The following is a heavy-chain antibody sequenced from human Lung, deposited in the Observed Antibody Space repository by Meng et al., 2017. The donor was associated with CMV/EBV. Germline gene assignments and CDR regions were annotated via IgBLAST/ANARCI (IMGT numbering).Heavy chain of an antibody. CDR1: EFTFSSYR. Sequence: GESXKISCAAFEFTFSSYRMNWVRQAPGKGLEWVSFISSTSAYIDYADSVKGRFTISRDNARNSLFLQMNSLRAEDTAVYYCARDIRGSDYYYGMDVWGHGTTVTVSS. V-gene: IGHV3-21*01. D-gene: IGHD3-10*01. CDR3: ARDIRGSDYYYGMDV. CDR2: ISSTSAYI. J-gene: IGHJ6*02.